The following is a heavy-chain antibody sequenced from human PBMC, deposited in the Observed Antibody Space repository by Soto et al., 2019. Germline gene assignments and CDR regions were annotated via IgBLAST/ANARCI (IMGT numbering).Heavy chain of an antibody. CDR2: ISGSGGST. V-gene: IGHV3-23*01. Sequence: PGGSLRLSCAASGFSFSSYAMRWVLQAPGKGLEWVSAISGSGGSTYYADSVKGRFTISRDNSKNTLYLQMNSLRAEDTAVYYCAKDRFPKYYYGSGSYQFDYWGQGTLVTVSS. D-gene: IGHD3-10*01. CDR3: AKDRFPKYYYGSGSYQFDY. J-gene: IGHJ4*02. CDR1: GFSFSSYA.